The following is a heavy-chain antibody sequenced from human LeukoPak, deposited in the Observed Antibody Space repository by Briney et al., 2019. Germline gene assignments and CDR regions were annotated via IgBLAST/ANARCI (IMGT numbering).Heavy chain of an antibody. V-gene: IGHV3-48*03. CDR1: GVTFSSYE. Sequence: PAGSLRLSCAASGVTFSSYEMNWVRQAPGKGLEWVSYISSSGSTIYYADSVKGRFTISRDNAKNSLYLPMNSLRAEDTAVYYCARDSPNYDILTGYPYWYFDLWGRGTLVTVSS. J-gene: IGHJ2*01. CDR2: ISSSGSTI. D-gene: IGHD3-9*01. CDR3: ARDSPNYDILTGYPYWYFDL.